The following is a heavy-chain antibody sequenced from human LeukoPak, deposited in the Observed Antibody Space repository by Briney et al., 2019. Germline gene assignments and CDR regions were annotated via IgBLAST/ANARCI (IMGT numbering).Heavy chain of an antibody. D-gene: IGHD2-2*01. J-gene: IGHJ5*02. CDR3: ARGVVVPAAISVFGRRNWFDP. CDR2: INHSGST. CDR1: GGSFSGYY. V-gene: IGHV4-34*01. Sequence: SETLSLTCAVYGGSFSGYYWSWIRQPPGKGLEWIGEINHSGSTNYNPSLKSRVTISVDTSKNQFSLKLSSATAADTAVYYCARGVVVPAAISVFGRRNWFDPWGQGTLVTVSS.